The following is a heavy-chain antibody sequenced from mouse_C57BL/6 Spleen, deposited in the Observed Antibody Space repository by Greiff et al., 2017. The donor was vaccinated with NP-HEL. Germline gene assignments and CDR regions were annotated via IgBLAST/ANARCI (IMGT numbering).Heavy chain of an antibody. D-gene: IGHD1-1*01. CDR3: ARREENYYGSSYTWFAY. V-gene: IGHV1-9*01. CDR2: ILPGSGST. J-gene: IGHJ3*01. CDR1: GYTFTGYW. Sequence: QVQLKQSGAELMKPGASVKLSCKATGYTFTGYWIEWVKQRPGHGLEWIGEILPGSGSTNYNEKFKGKATFTADTSSNTAYMQLSSLTTEDSAIYYCARREENYYGSSYTWFAYWGQGTLVTVSA.